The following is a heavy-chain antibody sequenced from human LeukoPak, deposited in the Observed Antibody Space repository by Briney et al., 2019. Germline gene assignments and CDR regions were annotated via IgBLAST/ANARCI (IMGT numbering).Heavy chain of an antibody. J-gene: IGHJ4*02. V-gene: IGHV3-23*01. Sequence: GGSLRLSCAASGITFSSYAMSWVRQAPGKGLEWVSGISESGGGTSYADSVKGRFTISRDNSKNTLYLQMNSPRAEDTAVYYCARGEWELLNPPAYFDYWGQGTLVTVSS. D-gene: IGHD1-26*01. CDR3: ARGEWELLNPPAYFDY. CDR2: ISESGGGT. CDR1: GITFSSYA.